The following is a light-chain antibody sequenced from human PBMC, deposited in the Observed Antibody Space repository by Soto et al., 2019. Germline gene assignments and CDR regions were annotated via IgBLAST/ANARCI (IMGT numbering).Light chain of an antibody. CDR2: GAS. CDR3: QQSYKTPLT. Sequence: DIQMTQSPSSLSAPVGDRVTITCRASQSISSYVNWYQQKPGKAPKILIYGASSLQSGVPSRFSGSGSGTHFSLTISSLQPEDFQTYSCQQSYKTPLTFGGGTKVEIK. CDR1: QSISSY. V-gene: IGKV1-39*01. J-gene: IGKJ4*01.